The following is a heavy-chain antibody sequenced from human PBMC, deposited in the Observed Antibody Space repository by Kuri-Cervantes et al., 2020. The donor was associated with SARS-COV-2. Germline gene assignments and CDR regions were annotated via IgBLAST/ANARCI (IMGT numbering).Heavy chain of an antibody. CDR1: GFTFDDYA. CDR2: ISWNSGSI. D-gene: IGHD3-3*01. V-gene: IGHV3-9*01. Sequence: GGSLRLSCAASGFTFDDYAMHWVRQAPGKGLEWVSGISWNSGSIGYADSVKGRFTISRDNSKNTLYLQMNSLRAEDTAVYYCARDRRYYDFWSGYGNTGDLYYYYYYMDVWGKGTTVTVSS. CDR3: ARDRRYYDFWSGYGNTGDLYYYYYYMDV. J-gene: IGHJ6*03.